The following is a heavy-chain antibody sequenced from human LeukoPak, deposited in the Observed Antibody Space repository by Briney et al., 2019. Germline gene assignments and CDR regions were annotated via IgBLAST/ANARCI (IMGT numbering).Heavy chain of an antibody. D-gene: IGHD4-17*01. Sequence: PGGSLRLSCAASGFTFSEYYMSWIRQAPGKGLEWVSYISSSSSYTNYADSVKGRFTISRDNAKNSLYLQMNSLRAEDTAVYYCASMTTVTKYFQHWGQGTLVTVSS. J-gene: IGHJ1*01. CDR2: ISSSSSYT. CDR3: ASMTTVTKYFQH. V-gene: IGHV3-11*06. CDR1: GFTFSEYY.